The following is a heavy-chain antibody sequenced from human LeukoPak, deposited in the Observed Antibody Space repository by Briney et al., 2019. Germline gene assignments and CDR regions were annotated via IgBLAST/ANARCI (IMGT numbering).Heavy chain of an antibody. J-gene: IGHJ6*03. Sequence: SETLSLTCTVSGGSISSYYWSWIRQPPGKGLEWIGYIYYSGSTNYNPSLKSRVTISVDTSKNQFSLKLSSVTAADTAVYYCARARPKYYMDVWGKGTTVIVSS. V-gene: IGHV4-59*01. CDR3: ARARPKYYMDV. CDR2: IYYSGST. CDR1: GGSISSYY.